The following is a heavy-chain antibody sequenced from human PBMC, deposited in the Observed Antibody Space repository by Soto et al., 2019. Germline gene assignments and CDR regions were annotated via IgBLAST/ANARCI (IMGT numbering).Heavy chain of an antibody. CDR2: IYYSGST. V-gene: IGHV4-39*01. Sequence: SETLSLTCTVSGGSISSSSYYWGWIRQPPGKGLEWIGSIYYSGSTYYNPSLKSRVTISVDTSKNQFSLKLSSVTAADTAVYYCASLYCSGGTSYLIDYPGPGPLVTLSS. J-gene: IGHJ4*02. CDR1: GGSISSSSYY. D-gene: IGHD2-15*01. CDR3: ASLYCSGGTSYLIDY.